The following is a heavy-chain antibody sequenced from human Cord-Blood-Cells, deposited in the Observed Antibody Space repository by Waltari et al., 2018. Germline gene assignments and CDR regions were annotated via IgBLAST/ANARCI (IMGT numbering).Heavy chain of an antibody. CDR2: IYHSGST. CDR1: GGSISSGGYS. J-gene: IGHJ4*02. CDR3: ASADYDYIWGSYRYTPYFDY. V-gene: IGHV4-30-2*01. D-gene: IGHD3-16*02. Sequence: GLVKPSQTLSLTCAVSGGSISSGGYSWSWIRQPPGKGLEWIGYIYHSGSTYYNPSLKSRVTISVDRSKNQFSLKLSSVTAADTAVYYCASADYDYIWGSYRYTPYFDYWGQGTLVTVSS.